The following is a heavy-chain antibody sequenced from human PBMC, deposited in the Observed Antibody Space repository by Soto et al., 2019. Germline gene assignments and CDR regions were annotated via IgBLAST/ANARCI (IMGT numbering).Heavy chain of an antibody. CDR1: GYTFTNYG. CDR3: ARDMVLIFGVVIKD. V-gene: IGHV1-18*01. Sequence: QVQLVQSGAEVKKPGASVKVSCKASGYTFTNYGITWVRQAPGQGLEWMGWINSYNGNTHYAQKLQGRVTMTTDTSTSRAYMELRSLRSDDTAVYYCARDMVLIFGVVIKDWGQGTLVTLSS. J-gene: IGHJ4*02. CDR2: INSYNGNT. D-gene: IGHD3-3*01.